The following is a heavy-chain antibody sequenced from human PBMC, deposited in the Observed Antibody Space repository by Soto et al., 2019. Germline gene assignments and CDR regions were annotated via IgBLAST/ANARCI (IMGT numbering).Heavy chain of an antibody. J-gene: IGHJ4*02. V-gene: IGHV4-59*08. CDR3: ARHEYYYDILTGYQRLFFDY. Sequence: SETLSLTCTVSGGSISSYYWSWIRQPPGKGLEWIGYIYYSGSTNYNPSLKSRVTISVATSKNQFSLKLSSVTAADTAVYYCARHEYYYDILTGYQRLFFDYWGQGTLVTVSS. CDR1: GGSISSYY. CDR2: IYYSGST. D-gene: IGHD3-9*01.